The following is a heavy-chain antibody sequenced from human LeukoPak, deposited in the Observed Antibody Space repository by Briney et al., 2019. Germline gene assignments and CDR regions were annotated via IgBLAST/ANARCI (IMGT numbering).Heavy chain of an antibody. CDR2: IYTGGST. V-gene: IGHV4-61*02. D-gene: IGHD4-11*01. CDR3: ARTSTVTTAFDI. Sequence: SETLSLTCSVSGGFISSGGYYWSWLRQPAGKGLEWIGRIYTGGSTNYNSSLKSRVTMSVDTSKNQFSLKLTSVTAAGTAVYYCARTSTVTTAFDIWGQGTLVTVSS. CDR1: GGFISSGGYY. J-gene: IGHJ5*02.